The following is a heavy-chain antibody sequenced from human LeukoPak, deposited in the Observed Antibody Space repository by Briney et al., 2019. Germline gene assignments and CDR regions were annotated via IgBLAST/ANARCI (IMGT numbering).Heavy chain of an antibody. CDR3: ARAMIVTSYGMDV. J-gene: IGHJ6*02. D-gene: IGHD3-22*01. V-gene: IGHV3-66*01. CDR2: IYFGGST. Sequence: GGSLRLSCAASGFTVSSNYMTWVRQAPGKGLEWVSVIYFGGSTYYADSVKGRFTISRDNSKNTLYLQMNSLRAEDTAVYYCARAMIVTSYGMDVWGQGTTVTVSS. CDR1: GFTVSSNY.